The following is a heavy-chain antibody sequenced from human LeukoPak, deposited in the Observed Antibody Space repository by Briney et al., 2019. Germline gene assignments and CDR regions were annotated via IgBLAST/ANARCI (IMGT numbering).Heavy chain of an antibody. Sequence: SETLSLTCAVYGGSFSGYYWSWIRQPPGKGLEWIGEINHSGSTNYNPSLKSRVSMSLDTSKNQLSLKLTSVTAADTAVYYCARGPIDAFDMWGHGTMVTVSS. V-gene: IGHV4-34*01. J-gene: IGHJ3*02. CDR2: INHSGST. CDR1: GGSFSGYY. CDR3: ARGPIDAFDM.